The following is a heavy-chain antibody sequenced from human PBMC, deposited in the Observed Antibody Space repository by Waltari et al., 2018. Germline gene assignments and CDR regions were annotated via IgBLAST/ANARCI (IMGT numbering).Heavy chain of an antibody. J-gene: IGHJ4*02. Sequence: EVQLLESGGGLVQPGGSLRLSCAASGFTFSSYAMSWVRQAPGKGLEWVSAISGRGGSAYYADSVKGRFTISRDNSKNTLYLQMNSLRAEDTAVYYCAKAMIVVVISGLPFDYWGQGTLVTVSS. CDR1: GFTFSSYA. D-gene: IGHD3-22*01. V-gene: IGHV3-23*01. CDR2: ISGRGGSA. CDR3: AKAMIVVVISGLPFDY.